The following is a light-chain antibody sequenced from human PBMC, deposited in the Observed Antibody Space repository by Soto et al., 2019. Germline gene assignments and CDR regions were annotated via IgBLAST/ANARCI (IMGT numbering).Light chain of an antibody. Sequence: EFMLTQSPCTVSLSTGERATLSCRASQSVSSNFLAWYQEKPGQAPRLLIYGASSRATGIPDRFSGSGSGTDFTLTISRLEPEDFAVYYCQQYGSSGTFGQGTKVDIK. CDR2: GAS. V-gene: IGKV3-20*01. CDR1: QSVSSNF. CDR3: QQYGSSGT. J-gene: IGKJ1*01.